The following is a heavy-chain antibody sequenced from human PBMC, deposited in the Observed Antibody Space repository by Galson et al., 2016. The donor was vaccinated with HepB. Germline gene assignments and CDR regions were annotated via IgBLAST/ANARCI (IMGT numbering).Heavy chain of an antibody. D-gene: IGHD3-22*01. CDR2: ISSSSNYI. Sequence: SLRLSCAASGFTFNSYNMNWVRQAPGKGLEWVSSISSSSNYIHYADSVKGRFAISRDNSKNSLYLQMNSLRAEDTALYYCARGPYDSGGYGSTTTYYYYGLDVWGQGTTVTVSS. J-gene: IGHJ6*02. V-gene: IGHV3-21*01. CDR1: GFTFNSYN. CDR3: ARGPYDSGGYGSTTTYYYYGLDV.